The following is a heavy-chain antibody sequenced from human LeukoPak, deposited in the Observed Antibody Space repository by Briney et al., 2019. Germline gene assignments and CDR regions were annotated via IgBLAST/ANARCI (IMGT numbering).Heavy chain of an antibody. V-gene: IGHV1-69*13. D-gene: IGHD3-10*01. Sequence: SVKVSCKASGGTFSSYAISWVRQAPGQGLEWMGGIIPIFGTANYAQKFQGRVTITADESTSTAYMELSSLRSEDTAVCYCARATLGSGSYQPLGTRFDYWGQGTLVTVSS. CDR1: GGTFSSYA. CDR3: ARATLGSGSYQPLGTRFDY. CDR2: IIPIFGTA. J-gene: IGHJ4*02.